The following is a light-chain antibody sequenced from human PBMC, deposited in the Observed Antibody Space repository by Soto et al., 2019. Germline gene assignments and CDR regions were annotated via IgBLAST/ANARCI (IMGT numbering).Light chain of an antibody. V-gene: IGLV2-14*01. CDR2: EIN. Sequence: QSVLTQPASVSGSPGQSITISCTGTSSDIGGYNYVSWYQQHPGKAPKLLIYEINYRASGVSNRFSGSKSGDTASLTISGLQAEDEADYYCSSYTSISTLFGGGTKLTVL. CDR3: SSYTSISTL. J-gene: IGLJ2*01. CDR1: SSDIGGYNY.